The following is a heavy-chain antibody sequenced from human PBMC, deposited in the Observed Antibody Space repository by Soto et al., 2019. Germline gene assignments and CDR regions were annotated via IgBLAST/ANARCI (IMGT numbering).Heavy chain of an antibody. D-gene: IGHD1-20*01. CDR2: INAGNGHT. J-gene: IGHJ4*02. CDR3: ARGITLPTPLDY. Sequence: ASVKVSCKASGYTFTSYAIHWVRQAPGQRLEWMGWINAGNGHTKYSQKFQGRVTITRDSSASTAYMELSSLRSEDTAVYYCARGITLPTPLDYWGQGTLVTVS. CDR1: GYTFTSYA. V-gene: IGHV1-3*01.